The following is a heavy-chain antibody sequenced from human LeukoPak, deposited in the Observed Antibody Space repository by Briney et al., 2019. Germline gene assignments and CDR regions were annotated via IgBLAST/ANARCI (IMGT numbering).Heavy chain of an antibody. CDR3: ARDMHGWLRSKFDY. CDR1: GFAFSNYA. J-gene: IGHJ4*02. CDR2: ISYDGSNK. V-gene: IGHV3-30-3*01. Sequence: GGSLRLSCAASGFAFSNYAMHWVRQAPGKGLEWVAIISYDGSNKYYADSVKGRFTISRDNSKNTLYLQMNSLRAEDTAMYYCARDMHGWLRSKFDYWGQGTLVTVSS. D-gene: IGHD5-12*01.